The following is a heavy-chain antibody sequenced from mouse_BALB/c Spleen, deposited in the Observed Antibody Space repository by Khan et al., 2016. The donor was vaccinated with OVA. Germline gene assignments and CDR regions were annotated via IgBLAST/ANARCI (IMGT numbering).Heavy chain of an antibody. Sequence: QVTLKESGPGILQPSQTLSLTCSFSGFSLSTSGMGVIWIRQPSGKGLEWLAHIWWDDVKRYNPALKSRLTISKDTSTSQVFLKIASVDTADTATYDWARIEDGNCGDDAMDYWGQGTSVTVSS. D-gene: IGHD2-1*01. J-gene: IGHJ4*01. CDR1: GFSLSTSGMG. CDR3: ARIEDGNCGDDAMDY. V-gene: IGHV8-8*01. CDR2: IWWDDVK.